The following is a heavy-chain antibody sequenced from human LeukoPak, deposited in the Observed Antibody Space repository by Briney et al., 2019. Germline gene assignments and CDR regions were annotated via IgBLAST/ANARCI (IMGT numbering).Heavy chain of an antibody. CDR2: ISDSGEST. V-gene: IGHV3-23*01. D-gene: IGHD2-2*01. Sequence: PGGSLRLSCAASGFAFVDHGMTWVRQAPGKGLEWVSTISDSGESTYYTDSVKGRFTISRDNSENTVYLQMDSLRAEDTAVYYCAKVSSKVVVVPAAVLFDYWGQGTLVTVSS. CDR1: GFAFVDHG. J-gene: IGHJ4*02. CDR3: AKVSSKVVVVPAAVLFDY.